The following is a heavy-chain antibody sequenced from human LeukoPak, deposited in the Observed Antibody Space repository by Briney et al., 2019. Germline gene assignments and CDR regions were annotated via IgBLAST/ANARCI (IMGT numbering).Heavy chain of an antibody. CDR1: GYSISSGYY. CDR3: ARGKSRGSHIDY. J-gene: IGHJ4*02. D-gene: IGHD1-26*01. Sequence: PSETLSLTCTVSGYSISSGYYWGWIRQPPGKGLEWIGSMYYSGNTYYNPSLKSRVTISVDTSKYQFSLKLRSVTAADTAFYYCARGKSRGSHIDYWGQGTLVTVSS. V-gene: IGHV4-38-2*02. CDR2: MYYSGNT.